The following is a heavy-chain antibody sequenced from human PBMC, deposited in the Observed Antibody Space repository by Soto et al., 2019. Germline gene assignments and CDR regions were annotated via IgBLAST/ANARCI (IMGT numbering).Heavy chain of an antibody. Sequence: QLQLQESGPGLVKPSETLSLTCTVSGGSISSSSYYWGWIRQPPGQGLEWIGSIYYSGSTYYNPSLKSRVTISVDTSHNQFSLKLSSVTAADTAVYYCARLAYCGGDFYLSWYFDLWGRGTLVTVSS. CDR3: ARLAYCGGDFYLSWYFDL. V-gene: IGHV4-39*01. CDR1: GGSISSSSYY. J-gene: IGHJ2*01. D-gene: IGHD2-21*02. CDR2: IYYSGST.